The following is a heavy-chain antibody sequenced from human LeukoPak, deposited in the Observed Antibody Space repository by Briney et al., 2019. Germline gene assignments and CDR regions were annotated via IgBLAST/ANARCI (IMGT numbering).Heavy chain of an antibody. CDR1: GFSFTSYW. Sequence: GGSLRLSCAASGFSFTSYWMHWVRQVPGKGLMWVARINSAGSSASYGGSVQGRFTISRDNAKNTLYLQMSSLRVEDTGVYYCVRDVWGDRDGFFDNWGQGTLVTVAS. CDR3: VRDVWGDRDGFFDN. D-gene: IGHD5-24*01. V-gene: IGHV3-74*01. CDR2: INSAGSSA. J-gene: IGHJ4*02.